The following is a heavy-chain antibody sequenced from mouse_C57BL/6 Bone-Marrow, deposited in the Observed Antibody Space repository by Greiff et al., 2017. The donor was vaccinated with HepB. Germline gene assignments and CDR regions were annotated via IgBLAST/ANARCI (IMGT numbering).Heavy chain of an antibody. J-gene: IGHJ4*01. CDR3: ARKATVVGAMDY. D-gene: IGHD1-1*01. V-gene: IGHV1-59*01. CDR1: GYTFTSYW. CDR2: IDPSDSYT. Sequence: QVHVKQSGAELVRPGTSVKLSCKASGYTFTSYWMHWVKQRPGQGLEWIGVIDPSDSYTNYNQKFKGKATLTVYTSSSTAYMQLSSLTSEDSAVYYCARKATVVGAMDYWGQGTSVTVSS.